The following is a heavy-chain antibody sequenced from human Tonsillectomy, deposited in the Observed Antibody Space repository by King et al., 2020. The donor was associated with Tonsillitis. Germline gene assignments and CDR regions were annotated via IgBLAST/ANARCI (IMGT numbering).Heavy chain of an antibody. D-gene: IGHD5-18*01. CDR2: IYPGDSDT. J-gene: IGHJ4*02. CDR3: ASSQGYSYGYGGTQGPDY. V-gene: IGHV5-51*01. CDR1: GYSFTSYW. Sequence: DVQLVESGAEVKKPGESLKISCKGSGYSFTSYWIGWVRQMPGKGLEWMGIIYPGDSDTRYSPSFQGQVTISADKSISTAYLQWSSLKASDTAMYYCASSQGYSYGYGGTQGPDYWGQGTLVTVSS.